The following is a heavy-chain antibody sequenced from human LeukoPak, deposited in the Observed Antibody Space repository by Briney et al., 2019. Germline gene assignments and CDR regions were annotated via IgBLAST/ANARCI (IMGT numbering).Heavy chain of an antibody. CDR3: ARGSCSSTSCYPDY. CDR1: GYTFTGYY. Sequence: ASVKVSCKASGYTFTGYYMHWVRQAPGQGLEWMGRISPNSGGTNYAQKFQGRVTMTRDTSISTAYMELSRLRSDDTAVYYCARGSCSSTSCYPDYWGQGTLVTVSS. J-gene: IGHJ4*02. D-gene: IGHD2-2*01. CDR2: ISPNSGGT. V-gene: IGHV1-2*06.